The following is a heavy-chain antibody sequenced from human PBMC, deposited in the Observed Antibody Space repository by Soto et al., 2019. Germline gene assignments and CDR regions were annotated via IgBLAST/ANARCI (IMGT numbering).Heavy chain of an antibody. Sequence: QVQLVQSGAEVKKPGASVKVSCKASGYTFTGYYMHWVRQAPGQGLEWMGWINPNSGGTNYAQKFQGWVTMTRDTSISTAYMELSRLRSDDTAVYYCAREKVIARKDGMDVWVQGTTVTVSS. V-gene: IGHV1-2*04. D-gene: IGHD2-21*01. CDR1: GYTFTGYY. CDR2: INPNSGGT. CDR3: AREKVIARKDGMDV. J-gene: IGHJ6*02.